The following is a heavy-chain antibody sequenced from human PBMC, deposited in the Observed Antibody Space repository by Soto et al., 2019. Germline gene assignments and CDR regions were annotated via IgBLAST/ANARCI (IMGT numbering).Heavy chain of an antibody. CDR1: GFTFGDYA. CDR2: IRSKAYGGTT. J-gene: IGHJ4*02. D-gene: IGHD3-22*01. Sequence: DVQLVESGGGLVKPGRSLRLSCTASGFTFGDYAMSWFRQAPGKGLEWVGFIRSKAYGGTTEYAASVKGRFTISRDDSKSIAYLQMNSLKTEDTAVYYCTRGSYYYDSSGYYPSIDYWGQGTLVTVSS. V-gene: IGHV3-49*05. CDR3: TRGSYYYDSSGYYPSIDY.